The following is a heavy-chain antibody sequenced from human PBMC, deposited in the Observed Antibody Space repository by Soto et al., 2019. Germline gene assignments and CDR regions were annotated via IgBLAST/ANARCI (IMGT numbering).Heavy chain of an antibody. V-gene: IGHV3-30-3*01. CDR2: ISYDGSNK. D-gene: IGHD3-3*01. CDR1: GFTFSSYA. CDR3: ARDLTYYDFWSGYLPYYYYGMDV. J-gene: IGHJ6*02. Sequence: GGSLRLSCAASGFTFSSYAMHWVRQAPGKGLEWVAVISYDGSNKYYADSVKGRFTISRDNSKNTLYLQMNSLRAEDTAVYYCARDLTYYDFWSGYLPYYYYGMDVWGHGTTATVSS.